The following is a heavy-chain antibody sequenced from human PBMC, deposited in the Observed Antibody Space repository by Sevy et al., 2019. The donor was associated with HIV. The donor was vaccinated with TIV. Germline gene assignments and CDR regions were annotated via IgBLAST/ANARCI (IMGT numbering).Heavy chain of an antibody. Sequence: GGSLRLSCAASRFTLSTYDIHWVRQAPGKGLEWVAVISHDGSYEYYTDSVKGRFTISRDDSKNKAYLQMNSLRADDSGVYYCAKGQGYDYIWGNERSEYYFDYWGQGTLVTVSS. J-gene: IGHJ4*02. CDR1: RFTLSTYD. CDR2: ISHDGSYE. CDR3: AKGQGYDYIWGNERSEYYFDY. D-gene: IGHD3-16*01. V-gene: IGHV3-30*18.